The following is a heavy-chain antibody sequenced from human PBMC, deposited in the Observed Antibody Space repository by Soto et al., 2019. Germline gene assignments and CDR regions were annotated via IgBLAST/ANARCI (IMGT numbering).Heavy chain of an antibody. J-gene: IGHJ3*02. D-gene: IGHD1-1*01. V-gene: IGHV4-34*01. CDR2: MSHSGGT. Sequence: QVQLQQWGAGLLKPSETLSLTCAVYGGFVSSGSYYWSWIRQPPGKGLEWIGEMSHSGGTNFNPSLKIRVTISVATSKNHSSLKMSSVTAADTALYYCARVERGTATTVVAAFDIWGPGTMVTVSS. CDR1: GGFVSSGSYY. CDR3: ARVERGTATTVVAAFDI.